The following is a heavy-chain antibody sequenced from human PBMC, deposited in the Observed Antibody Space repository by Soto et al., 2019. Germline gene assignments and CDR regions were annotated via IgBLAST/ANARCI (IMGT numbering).Heavy chain of an antibody. D-gene: IGHD6-6*01. CDR2: ISSSSSYI. Sequence: PGGSLRLSCAASGFTFSSYSMNWVRQAPGKGLEWVSSISSSSSYIYYADSVKGRFTISRDNAKNSLYLQMNSLRAEDTAVYYCARAGSSSSSGRPNYYYYGMDVWGQGTTVTVSS. J-gene: IGHJ6*02. CDR1: GFTFSSYS. V-gene: IGHV3-21*01. CDR3: ARAGSSSSSGRPNYYYYGMDV.